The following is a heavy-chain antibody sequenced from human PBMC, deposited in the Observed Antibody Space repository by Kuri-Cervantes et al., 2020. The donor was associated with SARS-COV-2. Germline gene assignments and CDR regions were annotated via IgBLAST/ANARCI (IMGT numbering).Heavy chain of an antibody. Sequence: GGSLRLSCAASGVTFSSYSMNWVRQAPGKGLEWVSSISSSSSYIYYADSVKSRFTISRDNAKNSLYLQMNSLRAEDTAVYYCARDVAAGRAYYYYMDVWGKGTTVTVSS. CDR3: ARDVAAGRAYYYYMDV. CDR1: GVTFSSYS. CDR2: ISSSSSYI. J-gene: IGHJ6*03. V-gene: IGHV3-21*01. D-gene: IGHD6-13*01.